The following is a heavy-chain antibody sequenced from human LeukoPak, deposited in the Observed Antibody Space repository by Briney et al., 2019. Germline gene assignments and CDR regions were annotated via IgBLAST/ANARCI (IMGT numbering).Heavy chain of an antibody. CDR2: IKQDGSEK. CDR1: GFTFSTYW. J-gene: IGHJ4*02. Sequence: GSLLLSCEASGFTFSTYWMSWVRQAPGKGLEWVANIKQDGSEKYYVDSVKGRFTISRDNAKNSLYLQMNSLRAEDTAMYYCARDSAGNDYWGQGTLVTVSS. V-gene: IGHV3-7*01. D-gene: IGHD6-13*01. CDR3: ARDSAGNDY.